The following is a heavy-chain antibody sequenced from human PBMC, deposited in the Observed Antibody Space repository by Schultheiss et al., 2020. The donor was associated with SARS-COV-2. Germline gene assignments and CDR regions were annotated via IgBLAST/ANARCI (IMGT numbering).Heavy chain of an antibody. CDR3: ARDRGNGWYDYYYGMDV. V-gene: IGHV3-7*01. CDR1: GFTFSSYW. Sequence: GGSLRLSCAASGFTFSSYWMSWVRQAPGKGLEWVANIKQDGSEKYYVDSVKGRFTISRDNAQNSLYLQMNSLRADDTAVYYCARDRGNGWYDYYYGMDVWGQGTTVTVSS. D-gene: IGHD6-19*01. CDR2: IKQDGSEK. J-gene: IGHJ6*02.